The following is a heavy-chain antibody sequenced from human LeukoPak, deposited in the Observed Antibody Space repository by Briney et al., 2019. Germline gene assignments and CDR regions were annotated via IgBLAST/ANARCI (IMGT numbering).Heavy chain of an antibody. Sequence: PGGSLRLSCAASGFTFSGSAMHWVRQASGKGLEWVGRIRSKANSYATAYAASVKGRFTISRDDSKNTAYLQMNGLKTEDTAVYYCTRQYSSPSNFDYWGQGTLVTVSS. V-gene: IGHV3-73*01. CDR3: TRQYSSPSNFDY. D-gene: IGHD6-6*01. CDR2: IRSKANSYAT. CDR1: GFTFSGSA. J-gene: IGHJ4*02.